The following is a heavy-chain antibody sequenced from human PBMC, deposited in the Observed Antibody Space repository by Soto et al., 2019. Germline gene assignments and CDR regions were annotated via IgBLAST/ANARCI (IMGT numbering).Heavy chain of an antibody. V-gene: IGHV3-66*01. Sequence: GRSLRLSCAASGFTVSSKYMNRVSQAPGKGLEWVSLINTDGNTHYAGSVNGRFTISRDNSKNTLYLQMDSLRVDDTAVYYCAREVVDTAMVPYYYYGMDVWRQGTTDTVSS. CDR1: GFTVSSKY. CDR3: AREVVDTAMVPYYYYGMDV. CDR2: INTDGNT. D-gene: IGHD5-18*01. J-gene: IGHJ6*02.